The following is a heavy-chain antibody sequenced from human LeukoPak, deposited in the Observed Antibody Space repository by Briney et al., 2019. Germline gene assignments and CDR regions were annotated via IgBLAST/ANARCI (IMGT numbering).Heavy chain of an antibody. Sequence: SETLSLTCTVYGGSISSGDYYWSWIRQPPGKGLEWIGYIYYSGSTYYNPSLKSRVTISVDTSKNQFSLKLSSVTAADTAVYYCARVSPYYDFWSGYGDYWGQGTLVTVSS. CDR1: GGSISSGDYY. CDR2: IYYSGST. V-gene: IGHV4-30-4*08. J-gene: IGHJ4*02. CDR3: ARVSPYYDFWSGYGDY. D-gene: IGHD3-3*01.